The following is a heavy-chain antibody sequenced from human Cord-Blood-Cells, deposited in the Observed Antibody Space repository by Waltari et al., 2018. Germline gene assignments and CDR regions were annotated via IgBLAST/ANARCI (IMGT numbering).Heavy chain of an antibody. CDR3: ARTGDYVWGSYRYAFDI. J-gene: IGHJ3*02. V-gene: IGHV1-2*02. D-gene: IGHD3-16*02. Sequence: QVQLVQSGAEVKKPGASVQVSCKASGYTFTGYYMHWVRQAPGQGLEWMGWINPNSGGTNYAQKFQGRVTMTRDTSISTAYMELSRLRSDDTAVYYCARTGDYVWGSYRYAFDIWGQGTMVTVSS. CDR1: GYTFTGYY. CDR2: INPNSGGT.